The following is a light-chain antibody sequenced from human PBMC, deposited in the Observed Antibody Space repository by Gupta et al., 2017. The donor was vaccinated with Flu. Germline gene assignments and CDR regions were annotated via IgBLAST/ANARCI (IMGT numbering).Light chain of an antibody. V-gene: IGKV1-39*01. Sequence: ATSLSAAVGDRGTITCRASQSISNYVHWYQHKPGTSPTRLIFTASSWECGVPARFSGSGSGTDFTLAISRVQPEDVATYYCQQSYGSPPTFGQGTKLEI. J-gene: IGKJ2*01. CDR3: QQSYGSPPT. CDR2: TAS. CDR1: QSISNY.